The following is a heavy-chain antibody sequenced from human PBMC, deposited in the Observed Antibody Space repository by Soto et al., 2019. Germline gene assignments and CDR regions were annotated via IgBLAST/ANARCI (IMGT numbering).Heavy chain of an antibody. CDR2: INHSGWT. Sequence: QVQLQQWGAGVLKPSETLSLTCVVSGGTFSDFSWGWIRQTPGKGLERIGEINHSGWTTYSPSFKRRAGITVDTAKNHLSLYLMSVTAADTAVYYCARLTMYGSSYNGLDVWGQGALVTVSS. V-gene: IGHV4-34*01. D-gene: IGHD2-2*02. CDR3: ARLTMYGSSYNGLDV. J-gene: IGHJ3*01. CDR1: GGTFSDFS.